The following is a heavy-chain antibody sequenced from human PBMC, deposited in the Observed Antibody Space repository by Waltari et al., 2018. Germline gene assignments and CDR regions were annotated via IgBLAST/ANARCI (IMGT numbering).Heavy chain of an antibody. Sequence: EVQLLESGGGLVQPGGSLRLSCSASGFTFSSYALSWARQAPGKGLEWVSVISGSGDNRYYADSVKGRFTISRDSSKNTLYLQMNSLRAEDTALYYCASSSGYYYPLDYWGQGTLVTVSS. CDR3: ASSSGYYYPLDY. J-gene: IGHJ4*02. V-gene: IGHV3-23*01. D-gene: IGHD3-22*01. CDR1: GFTFSSYA. CDR2: ISGSGDNR.